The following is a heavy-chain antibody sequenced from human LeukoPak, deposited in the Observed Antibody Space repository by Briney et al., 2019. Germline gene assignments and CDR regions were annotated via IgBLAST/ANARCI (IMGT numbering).Heavy chain of an antibody. V-gene: IGHV3-21*06. D-gene: IGHD3-10*01. CDR3: ARGAVFQGNYDY. CDR2: LSGESKYI. J-gene: IGHJ4*02. Sequence: GGSLRLSCAASGFIFSDSSMYWVRQAPGKGLEWVSSLSGESKYIYYADSVKGRFTISRDNAKNSLFLQMNSLRVEDTAVYYCARGAVFQGNYDYWGQGTQVTVSS. CDR1: GFIFSDSS.